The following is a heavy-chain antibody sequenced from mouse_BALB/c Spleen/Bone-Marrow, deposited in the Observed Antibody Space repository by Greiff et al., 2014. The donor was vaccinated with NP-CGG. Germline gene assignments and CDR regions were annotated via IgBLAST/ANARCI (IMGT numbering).Heavy chain of an antibody. CDR2: IDPANGNT. V-gene: IGHV14-3*02. CDR1: GFNIKDTY. J-gene: IGHJ3*01. CDR3: APYYYGSSLFAY. Sequence: VQLQQSGAELVKPGASVKLSCTASGFNIKDTYMHWVKQRPEQGLEWIGRIDPANGNTKYDPKFQGKATITADTSSNTAYLQLSSLTSEDTADYYCAPYYYGSSLFAYWGQGTLVTVSA. D-gene: IGHD1-1*01.